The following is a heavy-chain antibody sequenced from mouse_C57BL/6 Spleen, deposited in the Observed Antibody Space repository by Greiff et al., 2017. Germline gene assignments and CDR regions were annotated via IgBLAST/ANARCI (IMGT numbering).Heavy chain of an antibody. Sequence: VQLQQSGGDLVKPGGSLKLSCAASGFTFSSYGMSWVRQTPDKRLEWVATISSGGSYTYYPDSVKGRFTISRDNAKNTLYLQMSSLKSEDTAMYYCARPISSYFDYWGQGTTLTVSS. CDR2: ISSGGSYT. J-gene: IGHJ2*01. D-gene: IGHD1-1*01. CDR1: GFTFSSYG. V-gene: IGHV5-6*01. CDR3: ARPISSYFDY.